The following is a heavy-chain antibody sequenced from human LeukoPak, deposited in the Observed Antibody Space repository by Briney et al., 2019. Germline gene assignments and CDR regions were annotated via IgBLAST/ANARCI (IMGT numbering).Heavy chain of an antibody. J-gene: IGHJ5*02. D-gene: IGHD3-3*01. Sequence: GGSLGLSCTASGFTFGDYAMSWVRQAPGKGLEWVGFIRSKAYGGTTEYAASVKGRFTISRDDSKSIAYLQMNSLKTEDTAVYYCRAQYYDFWSGYYVLDPWGQGTLVTVSS. CDR2: IRSKAYGGTT. V-gene: IGHV3-49*04. CDR3: RAQYYDFWSGYYVLDP. CDR1: GFTFGDYA.